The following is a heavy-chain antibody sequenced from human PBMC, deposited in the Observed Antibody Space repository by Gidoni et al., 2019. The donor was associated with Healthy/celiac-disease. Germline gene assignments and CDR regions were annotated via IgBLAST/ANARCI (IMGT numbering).Heavy chain of an antibody. V-gene: IGHV3-21*01. J-gene: IGHJ4*02. CDR1: GFTFSSYS. D-gene: IGHD2-15*01. Sequence: EVQLVESGGGLVKPGGSLRLSCAASGFTFSSYSMNWVRQAPGKGLEWVSSISSSSSYIYYADSVKGRFTISRDKAKNSLYLKMNSLRADDTAVYYCARDRGVVVAAKVDYWGQGTLVTVSS. CDR2: ISSSSSYI. CDR3: ARDRGVVVAAKVDY.